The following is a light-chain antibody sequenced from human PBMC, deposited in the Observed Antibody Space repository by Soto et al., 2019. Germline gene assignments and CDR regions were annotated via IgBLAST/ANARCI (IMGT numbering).Light chain of an antibody. J-gene: IGKJ1*01. Sequence: EIVLTQSPGTLSLSPGERATLSCSASQSVSSNYLAWYQQKPGQAPRLLIYLASSRAPGIPDRFSGSGSGTDFTLTISRLEPEDFAVYYCQQYASSRTFGQGTKVDIK. V-gene: IGKV3-20*01. CDR1: QSVSSNY. CDR2: LAS. CDR3: QQYASSRT.